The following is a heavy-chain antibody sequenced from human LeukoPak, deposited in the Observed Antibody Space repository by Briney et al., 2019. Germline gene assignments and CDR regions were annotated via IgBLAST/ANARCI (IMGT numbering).Heavy chain of an antibody. CDR3: ARDVYEGLGKRVTDAFNH. V-gene: IGHV1-18*01. D-gene: IGHD5/OR15-5a*01. Sequence: ASVKVSCKAAGYTFISCGVTWVRQAPGQGMGWVGWITAYNGSTDYAQKLQGRVTMTTDTSTSTVYMELRGLRSDDTAVYYCARDVYEGLGKRVTDAFNHWGQGTLVTVSS. CDR1: GYTFISCG. J-gene: IGHJ3*01. CDR2: ITAYNGST.